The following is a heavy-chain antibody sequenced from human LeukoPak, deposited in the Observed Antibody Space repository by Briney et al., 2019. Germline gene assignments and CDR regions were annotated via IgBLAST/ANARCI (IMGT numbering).Heavy chain of an antibody. V-gene: IGHV3-21*01. J-gene: IGHJ4*02. D-gene: IGHD3-22*01. CDR3: AREEDYYDSSGYYPQPGY. Sequence: PGGSLRLSCAASGFTFSSYSMNWVRQAPGKGLEWVSSISSSSSYIYYADSVKGRFTISRDNAKNSLYLQMNSLRAEDTAVYYCAREEDYYDSSGYYPQPGYWGQGTLVTVSS. CDR2: ISSSSSYI. CDR1: GFTFSSYS.